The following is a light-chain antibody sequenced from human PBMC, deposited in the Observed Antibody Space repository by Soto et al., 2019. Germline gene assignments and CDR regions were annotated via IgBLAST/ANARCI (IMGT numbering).Light chain of an antibody. CDR3: SSYTTNVTYV. J-gene: IGLJ1*01. CDR1: SSDVGAYNS. Sequence: QSALTQPASVSGSPGQSITVSCTGTSSDVGAYNSVSWYQQHPGKAPKLIIYDVSTRPSGISDRFSGSKSGNTASLTISGLQAEDESDYYCSSYTTNVTYVFGTGTKVTVL. V-gene: IGLV2-14*01. CDR2: DVS.